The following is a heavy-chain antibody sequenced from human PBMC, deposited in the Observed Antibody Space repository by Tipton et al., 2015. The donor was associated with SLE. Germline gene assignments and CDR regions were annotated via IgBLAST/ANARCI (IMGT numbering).Heavy chain of an antibody. CDR3: ARDGGPNDY. CDR1: GFTFDDYT. CDR2: ISWDGGST. Sequence: SLRLSCAASGFTFDDYTMHWVRQAPGKGLEWVSLISWDGGSTYYADSVKGRFTISRDNAKNTLYLQMNSLRAEDTAVYYCARDGGPNDYWGQGTLVTVSS. V-gene: IGHV3-43*01. J-gene: IGHJ4*02. D-gene: IGHD3-16*01.